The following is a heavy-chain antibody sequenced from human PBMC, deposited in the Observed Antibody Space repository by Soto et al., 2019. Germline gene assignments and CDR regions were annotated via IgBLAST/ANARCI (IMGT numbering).Heavy chain of an antibody. CDR3: AFQGGRHGLRSFDP. J-gene: IGHJ5*02. D-gene: IGHD1-1*01. V-gene: IGHV4-30-4*01. CDR2: IYYSGST. Sequence: PSETLSLTCTVSGGSISSGDYYWSWIRQPPGKGLEWIGYIYYSGSTYYNPSLKSRVTISVDTSKNQFSLKLSSVTAADTAVYYCAFQGGRHGLRSFDPWGQGTLVTVSS. CDR1: GGSISSGDYY.